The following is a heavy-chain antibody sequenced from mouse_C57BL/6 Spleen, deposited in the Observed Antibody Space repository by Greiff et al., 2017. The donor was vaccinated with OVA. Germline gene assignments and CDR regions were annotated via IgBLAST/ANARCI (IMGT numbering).Heavy chain of an antibody. CDR2: IDPSDSYT. CDR1: GYTFTSYW. J-gene: IGHJ2*01. CDR3: ARYGGYYGFDY. V-gene: IGHV1-50*01. Sequence: VQLQQPGAELVKPGASVKLSCKASGYTFTSYWMQWVKQRPGQGLEWIGEIDPSDSYTNYNQKFKGKATLTVDTSSSTAYMQLSSLTSEDSAVYYCARYGGYYGFDYWGQGTTLTVSS. D-gene: IGHD2-3*01.